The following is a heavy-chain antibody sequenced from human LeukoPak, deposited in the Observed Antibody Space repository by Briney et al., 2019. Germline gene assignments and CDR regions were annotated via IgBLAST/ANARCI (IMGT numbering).Heavy chain of an antibody. CDR3: AREASSSCYLQYYYYGMDV. Sequence: GGSLRLSCAASGFTFSSYSMNWVRQAPGKGLEWVSYISSSSSTIYYADSVKGRFTISRDNAKNSLYLQMNSLRAEDTAVYYCAREASSSCYLQYYYYGMDVWGQGTTVTVSS. CDR2: ISSSSSTI. CDR1: GFTFSSYS. D-gene: IGHD6-13*01. V-gene: IGHV3-48*01. J-gene: IGHJ6*02.